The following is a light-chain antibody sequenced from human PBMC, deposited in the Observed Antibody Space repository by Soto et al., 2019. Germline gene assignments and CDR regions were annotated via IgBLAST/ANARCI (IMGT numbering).Light chain of an antibody. V-gene: IGKV3-11*01. CDR1: QSVSSY. CDR2: DAS. CDR3: QQRNNWPVT. Sequence: EIVLTQSPSPLSLSPGERATLSCRASQSVSSYLAWYQQKPCQAPMLLIYDASNRANGIPARFSGSGSGTDFTLTISTPEPDDFAVYYAQQRNNWPVTFGQGTKVEIK. J-gene: IGKJ1*01.